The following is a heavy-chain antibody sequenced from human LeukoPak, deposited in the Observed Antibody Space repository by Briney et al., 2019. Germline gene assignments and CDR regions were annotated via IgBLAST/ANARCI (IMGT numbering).Heavy chain of an antibody. V-gene: IGHV3-21*01. J-gene: IGHJ6*03. CDR3: ARGELLRLYYYYMDV. D-gene: IGHD1-26*01. Sequence: PGGSLRLSCAASGFTFSSYSMNWVRQAPGKGLEWVSSISSSSSYIYYADSVKGRFTISRDNAKNSLYLQMNSLRAEDTAVYCCARGELLRLYYYYMDVWGKGTTVTVSS. CDR1: GFTFSSYS. CDR2: ISSSSSYI.